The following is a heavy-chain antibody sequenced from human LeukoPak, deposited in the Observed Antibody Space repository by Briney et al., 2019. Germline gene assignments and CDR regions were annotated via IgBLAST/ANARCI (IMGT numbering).Heavy chain of an antibody. CDR1: GFTFSSYS. CDR3: AREGYCSGGSCFSDY. Sequence: GGSLRLSCAASGFTFSSYSMNWVRQAPGKGLEWVSSISSSSSYIYYADSVKGRFTISRDNAKNSLYLHMNSLRAEDTAVYYCAREGYCSGGSCFSDYWGQGTLVTVSS. D-gene: IGHD2-15*01. CDR2: ISSSSSYI. J-gene: IGHJ4*02. V-gene: IGHV3-21*01.